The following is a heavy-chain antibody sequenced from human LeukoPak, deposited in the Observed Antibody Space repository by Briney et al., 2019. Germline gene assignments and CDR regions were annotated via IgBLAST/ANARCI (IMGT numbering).Heavy chain of an antibody. CDR3: ARVAPGLGFDY. CDR1: GGTFISYA. Sequence: SVTVSCTASGGTFISYAISWVRQAPGQGFEWMGGIIPIFGTANYAQKFQGRVTITADESTSTAYMELSSLRSEDTAVYYCARVAPGLGFDYWGQGTLVTVSS. V-gene: IGHV1-69*13. CDR2: IIPIFGTA. D-gene: IGHD3/OR15-3a*01. J-gene: IGHJ4*02.